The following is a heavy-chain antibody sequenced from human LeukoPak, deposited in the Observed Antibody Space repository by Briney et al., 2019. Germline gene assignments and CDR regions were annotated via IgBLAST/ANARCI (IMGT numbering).Heavy chain of an antibody. D-gene: IGHD3-3*01. Sequence: SETLSLTCAVYGGSFSGYYWSWIRQPPGKGLEWIGEINHSGSTNYNPSLKSRVTISVDTSKNQFSLKLSSVTAADTVVYYCARDNARVGYDFWSGYHSDAFDIWGQGTMVTVSS. CDR3: ARDNARVGYDFWSGYHSDAFDI. CDR1: GGSFSGYY. CDR2: INHSGST. J-gene: IGHJ3*02. V-gene: IGHV4-34*01.